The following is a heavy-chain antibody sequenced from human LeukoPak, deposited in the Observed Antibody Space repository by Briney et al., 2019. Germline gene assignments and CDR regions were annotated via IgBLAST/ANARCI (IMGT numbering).Heavy chain of an antibody. Sequence: GGSLRLSCAASGITFSSYAMSWVRQAPGKGLEWVSAISGSGGSTYYADSVKGRFTISRDNAKNSLYLQMNSLRAEDTAVYYCQPYCSGGSCYWLWGQGTLVTVSS. CDR2: ISGSGGST. V-gene: IGHV3-23*01. CDR1: GITFSSYA. CDR3: QPYCSGGSCYWL. J-gene: IGHJ4*02. D-gene: IGHD2-15*01.